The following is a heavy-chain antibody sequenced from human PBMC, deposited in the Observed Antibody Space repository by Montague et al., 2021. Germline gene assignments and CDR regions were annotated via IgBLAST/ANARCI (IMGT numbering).Heavy chain of an antibody. J-gene: IGHJ4*02. CDR3: ARSYDS. D-gene: IGHD3-10*01. Sequence: LSCAASGFTFSSYWMHWVRRAPGKGLVWVSTIKTDGSSTNYADSVKGRFTISRDNAKNTLYLQMNSLRVEDTAVYYCARSYDSWGQGALVTVSS. CDR1: GFTFSSYW. CDR2: IKTDGSST. V-gene: IGHV3-74*01.